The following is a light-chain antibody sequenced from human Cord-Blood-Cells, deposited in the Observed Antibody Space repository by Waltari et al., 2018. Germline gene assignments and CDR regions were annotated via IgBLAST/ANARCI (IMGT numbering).Light chain of an antibody. Sequence: QSALTQPASVSGSPGQSITISCPGPSRDGGGYNYVSWDQQHPGKAPNLMIYDVSKRPSVVSNRFSGSKSGNTASLTISVLQAEDEADYYCSSYTNSSSVFGGGTKLTVL. CDR2: DVS. J-gene: IGLJ2*01. V-gene: IGLV2-14*01. CDR3: SSYTNSSSV. CDR1: SRDGGGYNY.